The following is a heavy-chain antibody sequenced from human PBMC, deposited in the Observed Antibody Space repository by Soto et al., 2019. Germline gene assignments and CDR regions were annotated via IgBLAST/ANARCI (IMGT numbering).Heavy chain of an antibody. D-gene: IGHD3-3*01. CDR2: INAGNGNT. CDR3: ARDKGYYDFWSGYLNAGDV. Sequence: GASVKVSCKASGYTFTSYAMHWVRQAPGQRLEWMGWINAGNGNTKYSQKFQGRVTITRDTSASTAYMELSSLRSEDTAVYYCARDKGYYDFWSGYLNAGDVWGQGTTVTVSS. V-gene: IGHV1-3*01. CDR1: GYTFTSYA. J-gene: IGHJ6*02.